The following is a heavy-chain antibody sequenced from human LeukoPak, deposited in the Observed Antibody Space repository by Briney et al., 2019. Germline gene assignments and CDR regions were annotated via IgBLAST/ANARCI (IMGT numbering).Heavy chain of an antibody. D-gene: IGHD3-10*01. CDR3: ARRRGVRRYYYYGMDV. CDR2: IYYSGST. Sequence: PSETLSLTCTVSGGSISSSSYYWGWIRQPPGKGLEWIGSIYYSGSTYYNPSLKSRVTISVDTSKNQFSLKLSSVTAADTAVYYCARRRGVRRYYYYGMDVWGQGTTVTVSS. J-gene: IGHJ6*02. CDR1: GGSISSSSYY. V-gene: IGHV4-39*01.